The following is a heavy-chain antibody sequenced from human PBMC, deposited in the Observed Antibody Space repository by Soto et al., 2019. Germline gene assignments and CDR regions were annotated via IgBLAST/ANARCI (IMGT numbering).Heavy chain of an antibody. D-gene: IGHD3-9*01. V-gene: IGHV4-30-4*01. CDR1: GGSISSGDYY. J-gene: IGHJ6*02. Sequence: SETLSLTCTVSGGSISSGDYYWSWIRQPPGKGLEWIGYIYYSGSTYYNPSLKSRVTISVDTSKNQFSLKLSSVTAADTAVYYCARDRHYDILTGYGMDVWGQGTTVTVSS. CDR3: ARDRHYDILTGYGMDV. CDR2: IYYSGST.